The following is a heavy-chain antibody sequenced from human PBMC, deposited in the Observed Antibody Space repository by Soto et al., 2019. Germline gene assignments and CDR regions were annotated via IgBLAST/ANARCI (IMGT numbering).Heavy chain of an antibody. D-gene: IGHD6-19*01. CDR1: GFVFSNYG. V-gene: IGHV3-30*03. CDR2: ISNDGSKK. CDR3: ARDVAMPSGLGLGY. Sequence: QVQVVESGGGVVQPGRSLRLSCAASGFVFSNYGIHWVRQATGKGLEWVAFISNDGSKKYYGDSVKGRFTISRDNSENTVYLQMTSLRPDDTAVFYCARDVAMPSGLGLGYWGQGTLVTVSS. J-gene: IGHJ4*02.